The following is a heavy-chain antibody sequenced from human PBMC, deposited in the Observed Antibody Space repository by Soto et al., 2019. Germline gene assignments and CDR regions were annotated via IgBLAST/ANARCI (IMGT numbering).Heavy chain of an antibody. CDR2: IIPIVETP. Sequence: QVHLGQSGAEVKKPGSSMKVSCKASGCTFNSSDINWVRQAPGQGHEWMGGIIPIVETPKYAQKFQGRVTITADESTNAVYMELRSLRSEDTAMYYCARLSRPNYYDTSGFFKDNGFDPWGQGTLVTVSS. J-gene: IGHJ5*02. V-gene: IGHV1-69*01. CDR1: GCTFNSSD. D-gene: IGHD3-22*01. CDR3: ARLSRPNYYDTSGFFKDNGFDP.